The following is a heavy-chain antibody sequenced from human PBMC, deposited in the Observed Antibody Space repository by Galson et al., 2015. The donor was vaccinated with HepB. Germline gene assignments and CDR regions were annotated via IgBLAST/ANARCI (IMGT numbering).Heavy chain of an antibody. CDR1: GFSFSYYS. D-gene: IGHD3-3*01. Sequence: SLRLSCAASGFSFSYYSMNWVRQAPGKGLEWVSSISSSSSYIYYADSVKGRFTISRDNAKNSLYLQMNSLRAEDTAVYYCARDPIFTIFGVDDYWGQGTLVTVSS. CDR2: ISSSSSYI. V-gene: IGHV3-21*01. CDR3: ARDPIFTIFGVDDY. J-gene: IGHJ4*02.